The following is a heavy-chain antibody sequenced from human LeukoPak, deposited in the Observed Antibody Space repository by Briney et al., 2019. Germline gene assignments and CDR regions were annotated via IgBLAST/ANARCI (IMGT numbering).Heavy chain of an antibody. CDR3: ATSSGYTYVWFDY. J-gene: IGHJ4*02. V-gene: IGHV4-59*08. Sequence: PSGTLSLTCTVSGGSISSYYWSWIRQPPGKGLEWIGYIYYSGSTSYNPSLKSRVTISLDTSKNQFSLKVNSVTAADTAEYYCATSSGYTYVWFDYWGQGTLVTVSS. CDR2: IYYSGST. D-gene: IGHD2-2*02. CDR1: GGSISSYY.